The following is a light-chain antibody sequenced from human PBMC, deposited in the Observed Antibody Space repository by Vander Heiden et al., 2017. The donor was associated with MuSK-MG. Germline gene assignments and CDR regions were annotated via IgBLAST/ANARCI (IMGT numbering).Light chain of an antibody. J-gene: IGLJ2*01. V-gene: IGLV3-21*04. CDR1: NIGSKS. CDR3: QVWDSSSDHRGVV. Sequence: SYVLTQAPSVSLDPGKAARITCGGNNIGSKSVHWYQQKPGQAPVLVIYYDSDRPSGIPERFSGSNSGNTATLTISRVEAGDEADYYCQVWDSSSDHRGVVFGGGTKLTVL. CDR2: YDS.